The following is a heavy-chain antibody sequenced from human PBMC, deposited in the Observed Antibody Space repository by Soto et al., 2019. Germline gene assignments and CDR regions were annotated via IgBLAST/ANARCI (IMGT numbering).Heavy chain of an antibody. CDR1: GYTFTSYY. V-gene: IGHV1-46*03. CDR2: INPSGGST. CDR3: ARPHYDILTGYPWDAFDI. J-gene: IGHJ3*02. D-gene: IGHD3-9*01. Sequence: ASVKVSCKSSGYTFTSYYMHCVRQAPGQGLEWMGIINPSGGSTSYAQKFQGRVTMTRDTSTSTVYMELSSLRSEDTAVYYCARPHYDILTGYPWDAFDIWGQGTMVT.